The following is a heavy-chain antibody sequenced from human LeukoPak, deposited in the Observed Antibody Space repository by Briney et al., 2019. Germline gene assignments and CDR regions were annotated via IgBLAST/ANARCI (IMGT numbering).Heavy chain of an antibody. V-gene: IGHV3-23*01. D-gene: IGHD3-9*01. CDR1: AFTFSKHP. Sequence: GRSLRLSCVASAFTFSKHPTSWVRQAPGNGLELVSAINERGDITKYADSVMRRFTISRDNSKNTLYLQMNSLRAEDTAVYYCARGDDISPGRVLEYWGRGTLVTVSS. CDR3: ARGDDISPGRVLEY. CDR2: INERGDIT. J-gene: IGHJ4*02.